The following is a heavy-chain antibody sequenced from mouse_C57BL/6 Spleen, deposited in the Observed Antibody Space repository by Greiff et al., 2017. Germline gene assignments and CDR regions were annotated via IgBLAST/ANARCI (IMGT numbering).Heavy chain of an antibody. V-gene: IGHV2-2*01. CDR1: GFSLTSYG. CDR3: AKGGGRTGYRFAY. CDR2: IWSGGST. D-gene: IGHD4-1*01. J-gene: IGHJ3*01. Sequence: QVQLQQSGPGLVQPSQSLSITCTVSGFSLTSYGVHWVRQSPGKGLEWLGVIWSGGSTAYNAAFISSLSISTDNSKSHVFFILNSLLADDTAIYFGAKGGGRTGYRFAYWGQGTLVTVSA.